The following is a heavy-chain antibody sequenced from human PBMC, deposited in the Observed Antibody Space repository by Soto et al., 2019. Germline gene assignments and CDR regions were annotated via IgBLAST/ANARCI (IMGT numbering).Heavy chain of an antibody. D-gene: IGHD5-12*01. CDR2: INTKFGST. CDR3: ARGASSGFEYWYFDL. CDR1: GGSFSKKA. V-gene: IGHV1-69*01. Sequence: QVQLVQSGAELKKPGSSVKVSCEASGGSFSKKAISWVRQAPGQGPEWMGGINTKFGSTNCAPKFQGRISITADESTNTVYMALSSLTSEDTAVYYCARGASSGFEYWYFDLWGRGTLVSVSS. J-gene: IGHJ2*01.